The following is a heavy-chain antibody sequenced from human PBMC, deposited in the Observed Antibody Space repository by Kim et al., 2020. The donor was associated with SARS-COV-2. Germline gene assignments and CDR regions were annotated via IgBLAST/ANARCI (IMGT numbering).Heavy chain of an antibody. V-gene: IGHV3-64D*06. CDR1: GFTFSNFV. CDR3: VKGGIWGGYDWFFDL. J-gene: IGHJ2*01. CDR2: VSRSGDKT. D-gene: IGHD3-22*01. Sequence: GGSLRLSCSASGFTFSNFVMHWVRRAPGKGLEYVSGVSRSGDKTYYVDSVKDRFTISRDNSKNTVYLAVSSVGVEDTALYYCVKGGIWGGYDWFFDLWGR.